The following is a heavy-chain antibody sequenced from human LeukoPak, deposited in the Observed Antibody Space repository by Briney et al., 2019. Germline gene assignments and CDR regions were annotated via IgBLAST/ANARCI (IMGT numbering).Heavy chain of an antibody. J-gene: IGHJ5*01. Sequence: SETLSLTCTVSGDSISSYYWSCIRQPPGKGLEWIGYIYYSGSTNYNPSLKSRVTISVDTSKNQFSLKLSSVTAADTAVYYSDRTLDHFDLWSGYHNWFDSWGQGTLVTVSS. V-gene: IGHV4-59*01. CDR1: GDSISSYY. CDR2: IYYSGST. CDR3: DRTLDHFDLWSGYHNWFDS. D-gene: IGHD3-3*01.